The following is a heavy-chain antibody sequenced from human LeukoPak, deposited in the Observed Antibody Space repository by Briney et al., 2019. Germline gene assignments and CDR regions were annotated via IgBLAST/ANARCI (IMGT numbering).Heavy chain of an antibody. Sequence: GGSLRLSCAASGFPFNVQTLSWVRQAPGKGLDWVASMRQDGSEIYYVDSVKGRFTISRDNPKNSLYLQMNSLRAEDTAVYYCARGGATRGRFENWGQGTLVTVSS. V-gene: IGHV3-7*01. D-gene: IGHD1-26*01. J-gene: IGHJ4*02. CDR3: ARGGATRGRFEN. CDR2: MRQDGSEI. CDR1: GFPFNVQT.